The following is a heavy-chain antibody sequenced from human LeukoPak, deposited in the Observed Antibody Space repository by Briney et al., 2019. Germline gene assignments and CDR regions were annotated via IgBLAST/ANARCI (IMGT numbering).Heavy chain of an antibody. J-gene: IGHJ4*02. D-gene: IGHD3-16*01. CDR2: ISSSSSYI. V-gene: IGHV3-21*01. CDR3: ATAASDVGSMDY. CDR1: GFTFSSYS. Sequence: PGGSPRLSCAASGFTFSSYSMNWVRQAPGKGLEWVSSISSSSSYIYYADSVKGRFTISRDNAKNSLFLQMNSLRAEDTAVYYCATAASDVGSMDYWGQGTLVTVSS.